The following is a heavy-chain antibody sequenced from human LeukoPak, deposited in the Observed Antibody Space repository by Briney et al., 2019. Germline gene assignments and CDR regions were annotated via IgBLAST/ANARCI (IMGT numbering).Heavy chain of an antibody. CDR1: GFTFSSYW. V-gene: IGHV3-74*01. D-gene: IGHD3-22*01. CDR3: ARAPSEIGGYYPEYFRH. CDR2: IKSDGKT. Sequence: GGSLRLSCAASGFTFSSYWMHWVRQAPGKGLAWVARIKSDGKTNYAHSVKRRFTISSDNATSTVSLKLNSLSAEDTGVYSCARAPSEIGGYYPEYFRHWGQGNLVTVSS. J-gene: IGHJ1*01.